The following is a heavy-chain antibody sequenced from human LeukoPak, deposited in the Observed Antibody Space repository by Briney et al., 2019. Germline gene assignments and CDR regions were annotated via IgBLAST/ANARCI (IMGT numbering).Heavy chain of an antibody. CDR2: IYYSGST. J-gene: IGHJ4*02. D-gene: IGHD3-22*01. CDR3: ARASYYFDSSGYFAVGFFVF. V-gene: IGHV4-31*03. CDR1: GGSISGSGYY. Sequence: SETLSLTCTVSGGSISGSGYYWGWIRQHPGKGLEWIGSIYYSGSTYYNPSLKSRVTISVDTSKNQFSLKLTSATAADTAVYYCARASYYFDSSGYFAVGFFVFWGQGTLVTVSS.